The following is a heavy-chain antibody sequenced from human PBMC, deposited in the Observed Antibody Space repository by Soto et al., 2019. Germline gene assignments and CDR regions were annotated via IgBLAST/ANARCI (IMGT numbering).Heavy chain of an antibody. CDR1: GFTFSSYG. Sequence: QVQLVESGGGVVQPGRSLRLSCAASGFTFSSYGMHWVRQAPGKGLEWVAVISYDGSNKYYADSVKGRFTISRDNSKNTLYLQMNSLRAEDTAVYYCAKDSGSGSYYNGEFDYWGQGTLVTVSS. D-gene: IGHD3-10*01. J-gene: IGHJ4*02. CDR2: ISYDGSNK. CDR3: AKDSGSGSYYNGEFDY. V-gene: IGHV3-30*18.